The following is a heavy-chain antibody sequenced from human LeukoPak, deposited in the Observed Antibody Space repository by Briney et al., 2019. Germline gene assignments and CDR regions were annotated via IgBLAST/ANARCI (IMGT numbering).Heavy chain of an antibody. Sequence: ASVKVSCKASGYTFTSYGISWVRQAPGQGLEWMGWISAYNGKTNYAQKLQGRVTMTTDTSTSTAYMELRSLRSDDAAVSYCECSKNVVVTASSPPDYWGQGTLVTVSS. D-gene: IGHD2-21*02. V-gene: IGHV1-18*01. CDR2: ISAYNGKT. J-gene: IGHJ4*02. CDR1: GYTFTSYG. CDR3: ECSKNVVVTASSPPDY.